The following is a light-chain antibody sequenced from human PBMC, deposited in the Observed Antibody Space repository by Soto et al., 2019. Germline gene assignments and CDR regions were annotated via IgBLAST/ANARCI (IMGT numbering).Light chain of an antibody. V-gene: IGLV1-40*01. Sequence: QSVLTQPPSVSGAPGQRVTISCTGSSSNIGAGYDVHWYQRLPGTAPKLLIYGNSNRPSGVPHRFSGSKPGTSASLAITGLQAEDEADYYCQSYDSSLSGWEVFGGGTKLTVL. CDR2: GNS. CDR3: QSYDSSLSGWEV. J-gene: IGLJ3*02. CDR1: SSNIGAGYD.